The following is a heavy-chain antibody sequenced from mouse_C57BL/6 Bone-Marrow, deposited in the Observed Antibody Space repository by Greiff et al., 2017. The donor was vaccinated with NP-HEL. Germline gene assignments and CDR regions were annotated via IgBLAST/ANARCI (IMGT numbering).Heavy chain of an antibody. CDR2: INPNNGGT. D-gene: IGHD2-4*01. CDR1: GYTFTDYN. CDR3: ARWGLRRGMDY. J-gene: IGHJ4*01. Sequence: EVQLQQSGPELVKPGASVKIPCKASGYTFTDYNMDWVKQSPGKSLEWIGDINPNNGGTIYNQKFKGKATLTVDKSSSTAYMELRSLTSEDTAVYYCARWGLRRGMDYWGQGTSVTVSS. V-gene: IGHV1-18*01.